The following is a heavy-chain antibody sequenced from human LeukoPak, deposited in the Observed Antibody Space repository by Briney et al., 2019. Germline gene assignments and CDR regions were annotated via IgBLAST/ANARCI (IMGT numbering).Heavy chain of an antibody. V-gene: IGHV3-7*03. CDR3: TTDRGEWELLL. CDR2: IKQDGSEK. Sequence: GGSLRLSCAASGFTFSSYWMSWVRQAPGKGLEWVANIKQDGSEKYYVDSVKGRFTISRDNAKNSLYLQMNSLKTEDTAVYYCTTDRGEWELLLWGQGTLVTVSS. CDR1: GFTFSSYW. J-gene: IGHJ4*02. D-gene: IGHD1-26*01.